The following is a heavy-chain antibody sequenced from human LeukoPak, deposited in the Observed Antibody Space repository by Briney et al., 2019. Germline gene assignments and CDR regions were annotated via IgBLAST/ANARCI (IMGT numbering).Heavy chain of an antibody. J-gene: IGHJ5*02. CDR1: GGSISSTIYS. D-gene: IGHD6-6*01. V-gene: IGHV4-39*01. CDR2: IYYSGST. CDR3: ARRPLSSSSNWFDP. Sequence: SQTLSLTCVVSGGSISSTIYSWGWIRQPPGKGLEWIGSIYYSGSTYYNPSLKSRVTISVDTSKNQFSLKLSSVTAADTAVYYCARRPLSSSSNWFDPWGQGTLVTVSS.